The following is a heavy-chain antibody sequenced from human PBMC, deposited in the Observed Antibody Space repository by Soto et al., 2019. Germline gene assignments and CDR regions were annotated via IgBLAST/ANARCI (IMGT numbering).Heavy chain of an antibody. J-gene: IGHJ3*02. CDR1: GYTFTSYA. CDR2: INAGNGNT. D-gene: IGHD3-22*01. Sequence: QVQLVQSGAEVKKPGASVKVSCKASGYTFTSYAMHWVRQAPGQRLEWMGWINAGNGNTKYSQKFQGRVTITRDTSASTAYMELSSLRSEDTAVYYCARAYYYDSSGYDPWAFDIWGQGTMVTVSS. CDR3: ARAYYYDSSGYDPWAFDI. V-gene: IGHV1-3*01.